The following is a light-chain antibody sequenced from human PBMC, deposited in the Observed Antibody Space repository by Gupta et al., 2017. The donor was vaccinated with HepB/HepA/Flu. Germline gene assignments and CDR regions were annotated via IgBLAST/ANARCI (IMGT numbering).Light chain of an antibody. Sequence: EIVLTQSPATLSLSPGERATLSCMASQNIRGYLAWYQQKPGQSPRLLISDASNRATGIPARFSGSGSGTDFTLTISSLEPEDFAVYFCQHRCNWPLTFGGGTKVEIK. CDR3: QHRCNWPLT. V-gene: IGKV3-11*01. CDR2: DAS. CDR1: QNIRGY. J-gene: IGKJ4*01.